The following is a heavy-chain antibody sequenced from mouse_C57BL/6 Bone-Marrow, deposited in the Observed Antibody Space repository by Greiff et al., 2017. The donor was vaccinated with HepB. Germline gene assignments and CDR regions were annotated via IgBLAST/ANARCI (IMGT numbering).Heavy chain of an antibody. CDR1: GFTFSSYA. Sequence: EVQLVESGGGLVKPGGSLKLSCAASGFTFSSYAMSWVRQTPEKRLEWVATISDGGSYTYYPDNVKGRFTISRDNAKNNLYLQMSHLKSEDTAMYYCARIYDYDVYWYFDVWGTGTTVTVSS. CDR2: ISDGGSYT. D-gene: IGHD2-4*01. CDR3: ARIYDYDVYWYFDV. V-gene: IGHV5-4*01. J-gene: IGHJ1*03.